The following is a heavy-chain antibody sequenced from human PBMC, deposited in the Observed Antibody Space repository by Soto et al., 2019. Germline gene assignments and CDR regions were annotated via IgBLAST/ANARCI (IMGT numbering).Heavy chain of an antibody. V-gene: IGHV1-58*01. CDR2: IVVGSGNT. CDR3: AAGFDSSGYYYLSARY. CDR1: GFTFTSSA. D-gene: IGHD3-22*01. Sequence: SVKVSCKASGFTFTSSAVQWVRQARGQRLEWIGWIVVGSGNTNYAQKFQERVTITRDMSTSTAYMELSSLRSEDTAVYYCAAGFDSSGYYYLSARYWGQGTLVTVSS. J-gene: IGHJ4*02.